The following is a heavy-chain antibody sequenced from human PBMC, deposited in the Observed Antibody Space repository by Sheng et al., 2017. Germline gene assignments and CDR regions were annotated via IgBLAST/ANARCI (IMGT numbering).Heavy chain of an antibody. CDR1: GGTFSSYT. CDR3: ARDAHDYDYQFYYYYYYMDV. J-gene: IGHJ6*03. V-gene: IGHV1-69*08. Sequence: QVQLVQSGAEVKKPGSSVKVSCKASGGTFSSYTISWVRQAPGQGLEWMGRIIPILGITNYAQKFQGRVTITADKSTSTAYMELSSLRSEDTAVYYCARDAHDYDYQFYYYYYYMDVWGKGTTVTVSS. D-gene: IGHD3-3*01. CDR2: IIPILGIT.